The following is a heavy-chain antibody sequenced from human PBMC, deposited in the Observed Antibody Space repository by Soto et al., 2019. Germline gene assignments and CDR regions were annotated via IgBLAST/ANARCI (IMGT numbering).Heavy chain of an antibody. J-gene: IGHJ4*01. CDR1: GFSLSTTGVG. V-gene: IGHV2-5*01. CDR2: IYWHDDK. D-gene: IGHD6-13*01. CDR3: AHRGGAAVGLYYFDY. Sequence: ESGPTLVDPTHTLTLTCTFSGFSLSTTGVGVGWIRQPPGKALEWLALIYWHDDKRYSPSLKSRLIITKDTSKNQVVITMTTMDPVDTATYYCAHRGGAAVGLYYFDYWGHGALVTVSS.